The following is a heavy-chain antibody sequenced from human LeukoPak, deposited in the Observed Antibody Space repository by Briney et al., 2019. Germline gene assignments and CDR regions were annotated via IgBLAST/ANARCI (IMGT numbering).Heavy chain of an antibody. V-gene: IGHV3-7*01. CDR3: ASWGAGGNS. J-gene: IGHJ4*02. D-gene: IGHD3-16*01. CDR1: GFTFSSYG. Sequence: GGSLRLSCAASGFTFSSYGMHWVRQVPGKGLDWVANINPDGSGKRYVDSVKGRFTIARDNADNSLSLQMNSLRAEDTAVYYCASWGAGGNSWGQGTLVTVSS. CDR2: INPDGSGK.